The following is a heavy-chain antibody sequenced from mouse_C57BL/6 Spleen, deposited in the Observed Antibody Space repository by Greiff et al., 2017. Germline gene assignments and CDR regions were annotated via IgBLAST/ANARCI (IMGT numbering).Heavy chain of an antibody. CDR2: INYDGSST. D-gene: IGHD1-1*01. CDR1: GFTFSDYY. CDR3: ARDYDGFAY. J-gene: IGHJ3*01. V-gene: IGHV5-16*01. Sequence: DVMLVESEGGLVQPGSSMKLSCTASGFTFSDYYMAWVRQVPEKGLEWVANINYDGSSTYYLDSLKSRFIISRDNAKNILYLQMSSLKSEDTATYYCARDYDGFAYWGQGTLVTVSA.